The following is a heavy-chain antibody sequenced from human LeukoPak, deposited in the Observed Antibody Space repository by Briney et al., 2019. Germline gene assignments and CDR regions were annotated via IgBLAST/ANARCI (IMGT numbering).Heavy chain of an antibody. V-gene: IGHV1-2*04. D-gene: IGHD1-1*01. Sequence: ASVKVSCKASXXTXTXXXXXWXRXAXXXXXXWMGWINPNSGGTNYAQKFQGWVTMTRDTSISTAYMELSRLRSDDTAMYYCARESHETREDYWGQGTLVTVSS. CDR2: INPNSGGT. CDR3: ARESHETREDY. J-gene: IGHJ4*02. CDR1: XXTXTXXX.